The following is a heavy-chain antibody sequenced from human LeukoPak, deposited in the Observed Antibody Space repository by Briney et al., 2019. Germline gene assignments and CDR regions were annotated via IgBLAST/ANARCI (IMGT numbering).Heavy chain of an antibody. V-gene: IGHV3-30*03. J-gene: IGHJ3*02. Sequence: GGSLRLSCAASGFTFSSYGMHWVRQAPGKGLEWMAVISYDGNNKYYADSVKGRFTISRDNSKNTLYLQIDSLRAEDTAVYYCARPWDAFDIWGQGTMVTVSS. CDR1: GFTFSSYG. CDR2: ISYDGNNK. CDR3: ARPWDAFDI.